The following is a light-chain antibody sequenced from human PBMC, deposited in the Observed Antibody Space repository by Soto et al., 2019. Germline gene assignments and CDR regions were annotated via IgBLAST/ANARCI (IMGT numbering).Light chain of an antibody. V-gene: IGKV1-9*01. J-gene: IGKJ4*01. CDR1: QGISSY. Sequence: QFTQSPSSLSASVGERLTMTLRASQGISSYLAWYQQKPGKARKLLIYAAYTLQSGVPSRFSGSGSGTDFTLTISSLQPEDFATYYCQPLNSYPLTFGGGTKVDIK. CDR3: QPLNSYPLT. CDR2: AAY.